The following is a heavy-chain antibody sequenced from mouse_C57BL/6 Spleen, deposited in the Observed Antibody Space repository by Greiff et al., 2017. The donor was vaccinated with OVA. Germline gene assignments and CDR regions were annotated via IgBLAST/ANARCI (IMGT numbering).Heavy chain of an antibody. CDR2: ISSGSSTI. CDR1: GFTFSDYG. J-gene: IGHJ3*01. CDR3: AILDGYYEAY. V-gene: IGHV5-17*01. D-gene: IGHD2-3*01. Sequence: DVMLVESGGGLVKPGGSLKLSCAASGFTFSDYGMHWVRQAPEKGLEWVAYISSGSSTIYYADTVKGRFTISRDNAKNTLFLQMTSLRSEDTAMYYCAILDGYYEAYWGQGTLVTVSA.